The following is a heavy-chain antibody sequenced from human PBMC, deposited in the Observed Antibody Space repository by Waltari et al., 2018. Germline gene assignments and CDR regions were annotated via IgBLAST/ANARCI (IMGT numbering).Heavy chain of an antibody. D-gene: IGHD6-19*01. V-gene: IGHV5-51*01. CDR1: GYSFTSYW. CDR3: ARPKMADMNSPFDY. Sequence: EVQLVQSGAEVKKPGESLKISCKGSGYSFTSYWIGWVRQMPGKGLEWVWIIYPFYSDTRYSPSFQGQVTISADKSISTAYLQWSSLKASDTAMYYCARPKMADMNSPFDYWGQGTLVTVSS. J-gene: IGHJ4*02. CDR2: IYPFYSDT.